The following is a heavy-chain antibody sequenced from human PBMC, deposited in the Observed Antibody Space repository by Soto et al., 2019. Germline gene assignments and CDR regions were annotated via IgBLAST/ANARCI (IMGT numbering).Heavy chain of an antibody. V-gene: IGHV1-2*02. CDR2: INPKTAAT. CDR3: ARIKWGLDYYSGMDV. J-gene: IGHJ6*02. Sequence: GVSVNGYCKAVGYTFSDYFSQWLRQAPGQGLAWVAWINPKTAATNYAKNFQDRVTLTSDTSFSTAYLELTRLRPDDTALYYCARIKWGLDYYSGMDVWGQGTAVTVSS. CDR1: GYTFSDYF. D-gene: IGHD1-26*01.